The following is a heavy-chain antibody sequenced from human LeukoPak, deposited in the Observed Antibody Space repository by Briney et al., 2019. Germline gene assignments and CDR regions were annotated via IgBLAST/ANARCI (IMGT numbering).Heavy chain of an antibody. J-gene: IGHJ4*02. CDR2: INAGNGNT. Sequence: GASVKVSCKASGYIFTSYAMHWVRQAPGQRLEWMGWINAGNGNTKYSQKFQGRVTITRDTSASTAYMELSSLSSEDTAVYYCARAFYRYDILTGYYDYYYFDYWGQGTLVTVSS. V-gene: IGHV1-3*01. D-gene: IGHD3-9*01. CDR1: GYIFTSYA. CDR3: ARAFYRYDILTGYYDYYYFDY.